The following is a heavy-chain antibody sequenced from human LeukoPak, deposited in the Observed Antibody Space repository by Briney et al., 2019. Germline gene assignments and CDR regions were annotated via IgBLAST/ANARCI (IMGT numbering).Heavy chain of an antibody. J-gene: IGHJ4*02. Sequence: PSQTLSLTCAISGDSVSSNSAAWNWIRQSPSRGLEWLGRTYYRSKWYNDHAVSVKSRISINADTSKNQFSLQLNSVTPEDTAVYYCARDLGARSGPLFDYWGQGKLVTVSS. CDR2: TYYRSKWYN. V-gene: IGHV6-1*01. D-gene: IGHD1-26*01. CDR1: GDSVSSNSAA. CDR3: ARDLGARSGPLFDY.